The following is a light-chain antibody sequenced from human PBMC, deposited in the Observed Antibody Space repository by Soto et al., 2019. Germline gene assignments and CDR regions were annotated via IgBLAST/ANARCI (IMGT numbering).Light chain of an antibody. CDR2: DAS. V-gene: IGKV3-20*01. CDR1: QTVRNNY. Sequence: EFVLTQSPVTLSLSPGERATLSCRASQTVRNNYLAWYQQKPGQAPRLLIYDASSRATGIPGRFSGGGSGTDFTLTISRLEPADFAVYYCQQFSSYPLTFGGGTKVDIK. CDR3: QQFSSYPLT. J-gene: IGKJ4*01.